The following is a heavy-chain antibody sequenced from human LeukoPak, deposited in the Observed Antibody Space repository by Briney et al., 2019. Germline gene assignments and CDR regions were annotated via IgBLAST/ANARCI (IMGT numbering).Heavy chain of an antibody. CDR2: IYPGDSDT. V-gene: IGHV5-51*01. D-gene: IGHD3-10*01. CDR1: GYSFTSYW. Sequence: GESLKISCKGSGYSFTSYWIGWVRQVPGKGLEWMGIIYPGDSDTRYSPSFQGQVTISADKSISTAYLQWSSLKASDTAMYYCARRHYYGSGSYYIEFDYWGQGTLVTVSS. J-gene: IGHJ4*02. CDR3: ARRHYYGSGSYYIEFDY.